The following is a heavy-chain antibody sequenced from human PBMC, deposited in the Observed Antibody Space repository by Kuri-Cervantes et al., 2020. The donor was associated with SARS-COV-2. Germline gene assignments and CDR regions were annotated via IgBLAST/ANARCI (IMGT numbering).Heavy chain of an antibody. V-gene: IGHV4-59*08. CDR1: GGSFSGYY. CDR2: IYYSGST. Sequence: GSLRLSCAVYGGSFSGYYWSWIRQPPGKGLEWIGYIYYSGSTNYNPSLKSRVTISVDTSKNQFSLKLSSVTAADTAVYYCASLVLRYFDWLLPEIDYWGQGTLVTVSS. D-gene: IGHD3-9*01. CDR3: ASLVLRYFDWLLPEIDY. J-gene: IGHJ4*02.